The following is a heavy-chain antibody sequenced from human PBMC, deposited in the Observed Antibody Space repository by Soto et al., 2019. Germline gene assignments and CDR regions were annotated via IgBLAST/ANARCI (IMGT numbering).Heavy chain of an antibody. CDR2: ISSSSSYT. CDR1: GFTFSDYY. D-gene: IGHD6-13*01. CDR3: ASLYSSSLPYLDP. Sequence: PGGSLRLSCAASGFTFSDYYMSWIRQAPGKGLEWVSYISSSSSYTNYADSVKGRFTISRDNAKNSLYLQMNSLRAEDTAVYYCASLYSSSLPYLDPWGQGTLVTVSS. J-gene: IGHJ5*02. V-gene: IGHV3-11*06.